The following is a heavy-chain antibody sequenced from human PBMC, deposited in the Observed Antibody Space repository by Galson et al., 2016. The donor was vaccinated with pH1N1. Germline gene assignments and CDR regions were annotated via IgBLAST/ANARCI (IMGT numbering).Heavy chain of an antibody. CDR2: ISSGSTTI. D-gene: IGHD5-12*01. Sequence: SLRLSCATSGFTFGSYNMNWVRQAPGKGLEWVAYISSGSTTIYYAGSVRGRFTISRDEAKKSLYLQMSSLRVEDTAVYFCARGNGGYAHFDSWGQGTMVTVPS. V-gene: IGHV3-48*01. CDR3: ARGNGGYAHFDS. J-gene: IGHJ4*02. CDR1: GFTFGSYN.